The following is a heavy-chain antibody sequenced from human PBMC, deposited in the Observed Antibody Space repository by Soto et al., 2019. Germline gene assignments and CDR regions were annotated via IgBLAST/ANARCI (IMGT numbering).Heavy chain of an antibody. CDR1: GVSFSGYY. CDR2: INHSGST. J-gene: IGHJ4*02. V-gene: IGHV4-34*01. D-gene: IGHD3-10*01. CDR3: AGTTWFGAATNY. Sequence: SETLSLTCAVYGVSFSGYYWSWIRQPPGKGLEWIGEINHSGSTNYNPSLKSRVTISVDTSKNQFSLKLSSVTAADTAVYYCAGTTWFGAATNYWGQGTLVTVSS.